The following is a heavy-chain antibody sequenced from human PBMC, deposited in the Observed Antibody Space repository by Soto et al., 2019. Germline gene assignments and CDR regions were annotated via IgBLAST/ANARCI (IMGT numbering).Heavy chain of an antibody. CDR2: ISYDGSNK. CDR1: GFTFSSYD. V-gene: IGHV3-30-3*01. D-gene: IGHD2-15*01. Sequence: QVQLVESGGGVVQPGRSLRLSCAASGFTFSSYDMHWVRQAPGKGLEWVAVISYDGSNKHYADSVKGRFTISRDNSKNTLYLQMNRLRAEDTAVYYCAREYGIGGATFDIWGQGTMVTVSS. J-gene: IGHJ3*02. CDR3: AREYGIGGATFDI.